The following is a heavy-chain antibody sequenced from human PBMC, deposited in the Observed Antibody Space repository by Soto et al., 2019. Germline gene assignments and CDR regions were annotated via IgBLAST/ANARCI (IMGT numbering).Heavy chain of an antibody. CDR1: GLTFSSYA. J-gene: IGHJ4*02. D-gene: IGHD3-22*01. CDR2: ISGSGGST. V-gene: IGHV3-23*01. CDR3: AKDPAPHYYDSSGIDY. Sequence: GGSLRLSCAVSGLTFSSYAMSWVRQGPGKGLEWVSTISGSGGSTYYADSVKGRFTISRDNSRDTLCLQMNNLRAEDTALYYCAKDPAPHYYDSSGIDYWGQGTLVTVSS.